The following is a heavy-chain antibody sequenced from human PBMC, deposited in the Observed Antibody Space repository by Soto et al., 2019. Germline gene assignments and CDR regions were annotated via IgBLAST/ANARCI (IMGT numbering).Heavy chain of an antibody. Sequence: QVHLVESGGGVVQAGRSLRLSCSASGFAFNIYGVHWVRQAPGKGLEWVAVISHDGSRKYYADSVKGRFTISRDNSKNTLYMQMNRLRVDDTAVYYCVKDYGIAVAGAEIWFDVWGQGTLVSVSS. J-gene: IGHJ5*02. V-gene: IGHV3-30*18. D-gene: IGHD6-19*01. CDR1: GFAFNIYG. CDR2: ISHDGSRK. CDR3: VKDYGIAVAGAEIWFDV.